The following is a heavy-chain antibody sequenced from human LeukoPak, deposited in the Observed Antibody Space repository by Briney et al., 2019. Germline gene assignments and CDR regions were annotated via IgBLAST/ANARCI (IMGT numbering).Heavy chain of an antibody. CDR2: ISYDGSNK. CDR1: GFTFSSYA. CDR3: ARERAYYYGSGSFDY. J-gene: IGHJ4*02. V-gene: IGHV3-30*04. D-gene: IGHD3-10*01. Sequence: PGRSLRLSCAASGFTFSSYAMHWVRQAPGKGLEWVALISYDGSNKYYADSVKGRFTISRDNSKNTLYLQMNSLRAEDTAVYYCARERAYYYGSGSFDYWAREPWSPSPQ.